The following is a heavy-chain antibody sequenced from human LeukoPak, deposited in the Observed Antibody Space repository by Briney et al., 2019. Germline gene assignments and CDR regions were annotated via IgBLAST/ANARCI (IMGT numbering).Heavy chain of an antibody. Sequence: ASVKVSCKASGYTFTSYYMHWVRQAPGQGLEWMGWISAYNGNTNYAQKLQGRVTMTTDTSTSTAYMELRSLRSDDTAVYYCARDKALATSAIPFDYWGQGTLVTVSS. CDR1: GYTFTSYY. D-gene: IGHD2-21*02. V-gene: IGHV1-18*04. CDR2: ISAYNGNT. CDR3: ARDKALATSAIPFDY. J-gene: IGHJ4*02.